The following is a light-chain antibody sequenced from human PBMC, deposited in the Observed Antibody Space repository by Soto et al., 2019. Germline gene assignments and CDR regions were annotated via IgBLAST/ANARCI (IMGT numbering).Light chain of an antibody. CDR2: ATS. V-gene: IGKV3-20*01. J-gene: IGKJ1*01. CDR1: QSVSRNY. Sequence: EIVLTQSPGTLSLSPGQRATLSCTASQSVSRNYLAWYPQKPGQAPRLLIYATSTRATGIPDWFSGSGSGTDFTVTISRLEPEDFAVYYCQEYDSSAGTFGQGTKVDIK. CDR3: QEYDSSAGT.